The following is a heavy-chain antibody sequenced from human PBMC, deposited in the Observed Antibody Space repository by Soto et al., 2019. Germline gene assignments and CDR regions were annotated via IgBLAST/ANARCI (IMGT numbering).Heavy chain of an antibody. CDR1: GFTVSSNY. J-gene: IGHJ4*02. CDR3: AKVGREIVVVPADPLGTKTPPSPY. CDR2: IYSGGST. Sequence: GGSLRLSCAASGFTVSSNYMSWVRQAPGKGLEWVSVIYSGGSTYYTDSVKGRFTISRDNSKNTLYLQMNSLRAEDTAVYYCAKVGREIVVVPADPLGTKTPPSPYWGQGTLVTVSS. V-gene: IGHV3-66*01. D-gene: IGHD2-2*01.